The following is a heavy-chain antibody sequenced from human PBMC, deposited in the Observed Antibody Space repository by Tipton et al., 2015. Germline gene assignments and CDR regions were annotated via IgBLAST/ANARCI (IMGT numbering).Heavy chain of an antibody. V-gene: IGHV6-1*01. CDR2: TYYRSKWYN. CDR3: ARQYNYDGIDY. D-gene: IGHD1-1*01. J-gene: IGHJ4*02. CDR1: GGSVSSNSAA. Sequence: GLVKPSQTLSVTCAISGGSVSSNSAAWNWIRQSPSRGLEWLGRTYYRSKWYNEYEVSVKSRIAINPDTSANHFSLHLHSVTPEDTAVYYCARQYNYDGIDYWGQGTLVTVSS.